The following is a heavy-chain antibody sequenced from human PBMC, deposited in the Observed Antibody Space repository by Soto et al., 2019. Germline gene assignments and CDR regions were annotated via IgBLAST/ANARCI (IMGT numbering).Heavy chain of an antibody. V-gene: IGHV4-30-4*01. J-gene: IGHJ6*02. Sequence: PSETLSLTCTVSGGSISSGDYYWSWIRQPPGKGLEWIGYIYYSGSTYYNPSLKSRVTISVDTSKNQFSLKLSSVTAADTAVYYCARATLREATSPSPRDYYGMDVWGQGTTVTVSS. CDR2: IYYSGST. D-gene: IGHD4-17*01. CDR1: GGSISSGDYY. CDR3: ARATLREATSPSPRDYYGMDV.